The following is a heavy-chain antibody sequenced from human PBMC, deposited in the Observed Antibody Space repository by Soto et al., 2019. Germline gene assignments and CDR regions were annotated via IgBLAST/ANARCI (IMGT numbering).Heavy chain of an antibody. CDR2: IYPGDSDT. CDR3: AICSPLDDYGDYVGWFDP. J-gene: IGHJ5*02. CDR1: GYSFTSYW. V-gene: IGHV5-51*01. Sequence: GESLKISCKGSGYSFTSYWIGWVRQMPGKGLEWMGIIYPGDSDTRYSPSFQGQVTISADKSISTAYLQWSSLKASDTAMYYCAICSPLDDYGDYVGWFDPWGQGTLVTVSS. D-gene: IGHD4-17*01.